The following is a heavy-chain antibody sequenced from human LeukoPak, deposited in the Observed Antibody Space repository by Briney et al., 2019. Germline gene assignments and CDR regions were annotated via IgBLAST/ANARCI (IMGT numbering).Heavy chain of an antibody. V-gene: IGHV3-15*01. J-gene: IGHJ4*02. D-gene: IGHD3-9*01. CDR1: GFTFSNAW. CDR2: IKSKTDGGTT. CDR3: TTDRLRYFDWLLYYFDY. Sequence: GGSLRLSCAASGFTFSNAWMSWVRQAPGKGLEWVGRIKSKTDGGTTDYAAPVKGRFTISRDDSKNTLYLQMNSLKTEDTAVYYCTTDRLRYFDWLLYYFDYWGQGTLVTVSS.